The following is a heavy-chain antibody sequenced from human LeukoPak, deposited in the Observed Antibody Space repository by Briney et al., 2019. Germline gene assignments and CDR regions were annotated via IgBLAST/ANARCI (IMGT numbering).Heavy chain of an antibody. CDR3: ARGGALVRGALDY. J-gene: IGHJ4*02. D-gene: IGHD3-10*01. CDR2: ISSNEGTT. Sequence: GGSLRLSCAASGFTFSNYAMHWVRQAPGKGLEYASVISSNEGTTYYANSVKGRFTISRDNSKNTLYLQMGSLRAEDMAVYYCARGGALVRGALDYWGQGTLVTVSS. V-gene: IGHV3-64*01. CDR1: GFTFSNYA.